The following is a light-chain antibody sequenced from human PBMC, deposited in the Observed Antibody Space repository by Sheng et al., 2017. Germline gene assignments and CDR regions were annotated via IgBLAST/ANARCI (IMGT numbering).Light chain of an antibody. J-gene: IGKJ1*01. CDR2: DAS. Sequence: DIXMTQSPSTLSASVGDRVTITCRASQSISSWLAWYQQKPGKAPKLLIYDASNLETGVPSRFSGSGSGTDFTFTISSLQPEDFATYYCQQTYSTVWAFGQGTKVDVK. CDR1: QSISSW. V-gene: IGKV1-5*01. CDR3: QQTYSTVWA.